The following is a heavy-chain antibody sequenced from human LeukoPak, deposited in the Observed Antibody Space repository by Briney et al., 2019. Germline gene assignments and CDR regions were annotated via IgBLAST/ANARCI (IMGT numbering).Heavy chain of an antibody. Sequence: PGGSLRLSCAASGFTFSSYAMSWVRQAPGKGLEWVSAISGSGGSTYYADSVKGRFTISRDNSKNTLYLQMNSLRAEDTAVYYCAKEPRPLKRVRSLWFDYWGQGTLVTVSS. D-gene: IGHD2-21*01. V-gene: IGHV3-23*01. CDR3: AKEPRPLKRVRSLWFDY. CDR1: GFTFSSYA. CDR2: ISGSGGST. J-gene: IGHJ4*02.